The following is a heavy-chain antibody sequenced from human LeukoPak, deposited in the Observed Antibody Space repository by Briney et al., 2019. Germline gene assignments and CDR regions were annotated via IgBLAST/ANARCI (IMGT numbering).Heavy chain of an antibody. CDR3: TRRLGGSSEGYDY. V-gene: IGHV1-2*02. Sequence: ASVKVSCKASGGTFSSYAISWVRQAPGQGLEWMGRIIPNNGGTKYTQKFLGRVTMTGDTSINTAYMEVTSLRSDDTAVYYCTRRLGGSSEGYDYWGQGTLVTVSS. J-gene: IGHJ4*02. CDR1: GGTFSSYA. CDR2: IIPNNGGT. D-gene: IGHD1-26*01.